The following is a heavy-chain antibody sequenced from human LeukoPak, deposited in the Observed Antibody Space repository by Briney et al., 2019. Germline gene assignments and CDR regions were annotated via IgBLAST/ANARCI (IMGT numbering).Heavy chain of an antibody. CDR1: GGTFSSYA. J-gene: IGHJ4*02. CDR3: AIGLYGSGVVFDY. D-gene: IGHD3-10*01. V-gene: IGHV1-69*13. Sequence: ASVRVSCKASGGTFSSYAISWVRQAPGQGLEWMGGIIPIFGTANYAQKFQGRVTITADESTSTAYMELSSLRSEDTAVYYCAIGLYGSGVVFDYWGQGTLVTVSS. CDR2: IIPIFGTA.